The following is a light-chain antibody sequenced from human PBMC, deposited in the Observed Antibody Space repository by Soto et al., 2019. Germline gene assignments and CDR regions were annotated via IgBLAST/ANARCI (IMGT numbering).Light chain of an antibody. CDR3: QSYDSSLSAL. Sequence: QSVLTQPPSVSGAPGQRVTISCTWSSSNIGAGYDVHWYQQLPGTAPKLLIYGNSNRPSGVPDRFSGSKSGTSASLPITGLQAEDEADYYCQSYDSSLSALFGGGTKLTVL. V-gene: IGLV1-40*01. J-gene: IGLJ3*02. CDR1: SSNIGAGYD. CDR2: GNS.